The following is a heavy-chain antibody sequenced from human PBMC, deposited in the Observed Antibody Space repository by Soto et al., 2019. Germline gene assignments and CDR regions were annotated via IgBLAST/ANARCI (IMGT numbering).Heavy chain of an antibody. CDR2: ISGSGGST. V-gene: IGHV3-23*01. CDR3: AKEKKTSGYYSYYYYYGMDV. Sequence: GGSLRLSCAASGFTFSSYAMSWVRQAPGKGLEWVSAISGSGGSTYYADSVKGRFTISRDNSKNTLYLQMNSLRAEDTAVYYCAKEKKTSGYYSYYYYYGMDVWGQGTTVTVSS. D-gene: IGHD3-22*01. J-gene: IGHJ6*02. CDR1: GFTFSSYA.